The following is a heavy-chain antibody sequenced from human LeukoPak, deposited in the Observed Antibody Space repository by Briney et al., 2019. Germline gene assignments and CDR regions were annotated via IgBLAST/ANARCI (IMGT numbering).Heavy chain of an antibody. Sequence: PSETLSLTCTVSGGSISSSSYYWGWIRQPPGKGLEWIGSIYYSGSTYYNPSLKSRVTISVDTSKNQFSLKLSSVTAADTAVYYCATSASSGYYDYWGQGTLVTVSS. CDR1: GGSISSSSYY. V-gene: IGHV4-39*01. CDR3: ATSASSGYYDY. J-gene: IGHJ4*02. D-gene: IGHD3-22*01. CDR2: IYYSGST.